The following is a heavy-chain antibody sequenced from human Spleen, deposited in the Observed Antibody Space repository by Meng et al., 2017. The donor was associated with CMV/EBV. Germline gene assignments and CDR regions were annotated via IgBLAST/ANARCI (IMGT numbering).Heavy chain of an antibody. CDR2: ISSSSSYI. V-gene: IGHV3-21*01. Sequence: GGSLRLSCTASGFTFSSYNMRWVRQAPGKGLEWVSSISSSSSYIYYADTVKGRFTISRDNAKNSLYLQMNSLRAEDTAVYYCARAQGRYCSGGSCYSHWYFDLWGRGTLVTVSS. D-gene: IGHD2-15*01. CDR1: GFTFSSYN. CDR3: ARAQGRYCSGGSCYSHWYFDL. J-gene: IGHJ2*01.